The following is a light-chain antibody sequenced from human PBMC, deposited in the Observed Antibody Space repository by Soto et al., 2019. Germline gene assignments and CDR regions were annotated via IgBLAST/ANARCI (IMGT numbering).Light chain of an antibody. V-gene: IGKV1-17*03. CDR1: QGINNH. CDR2: AVS. J-gene: IGKJ4*01. CDR3: LQNENYPIN. Sequence: DIQMTQSPSAMSASVGDRVTITCRSSQGINNHLAWFQQKPGKVPKRLIYAVSTLQSGVPSRFSGSGSGTEFTLTISSLQPEDFATYYCLQNENYPINFGGGTPVEI.